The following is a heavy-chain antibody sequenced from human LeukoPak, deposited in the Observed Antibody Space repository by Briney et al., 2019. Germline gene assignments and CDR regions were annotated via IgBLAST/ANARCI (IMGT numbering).Heavy chain of an antibody. CDR2: ISYDGSNK. J-gene: IGHJ4*02. V-gene: IGHV3-30*01. CDR1: GFTFSSYA. Sequence: GRSLRLSCAASGFTFSSYAMHWVRQAPGKGLEWVAVISYDGSNKYYADSVKGRFTISRDNSKNTLYLQMNSLRAEDTAVYYCAAEYVIYCSSTCCYTVEPVIDYWGQGTLVTVSS. CDR3: AAEYVIYCSSTCCYTVEPVIDY. D-gene: IGHD2-2*02.